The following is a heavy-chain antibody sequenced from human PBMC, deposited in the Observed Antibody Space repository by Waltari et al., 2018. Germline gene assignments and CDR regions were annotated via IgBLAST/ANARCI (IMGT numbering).Heavy chain of an antibody. J-gene: IGHJ6*03. Sequence: QVQLQESGPGLMKPSEALSLTCAVSAYSISSTYCWGWIRQPPGKGLEWIGSICHSGSTYYNPSLKSRVSISVDTSKNQFSLKLSSVTAADTAVYYCARESSATDYYMDVWGKGTTVTVSS. CDR2: ICHSGST. CDR1: AYSISSTYC. CDR3: ARESSATDYYMDV. V-gene: IGHV4-38-2*02. D-gene: IGHD5-12*01.